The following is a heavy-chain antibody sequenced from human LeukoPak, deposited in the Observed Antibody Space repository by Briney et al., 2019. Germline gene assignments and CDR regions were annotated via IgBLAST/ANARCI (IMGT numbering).Heavy chain of an antibody. D-gene: IGHD4-17*01. Sequence: GGSLRLSCAASGFTFSSYGMHWVRQAPGKGLEWVAVISYDGSNKYYADSVKGRFTISRDNSKNTLYLQMNSLRAEDTAVYYCAKDRYGDPPVWYFDYWGQGTLVTVSS. CDR2: ISYDGSNK. V-gene: IGHV3-30*18. CDR3: AKDRYGDPPVWYFDY. J-gene: IGHJ4*02. CDR1: GFTFSSYG.